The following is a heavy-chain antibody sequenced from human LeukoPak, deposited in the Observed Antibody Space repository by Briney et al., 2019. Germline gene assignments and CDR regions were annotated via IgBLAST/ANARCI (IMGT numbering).Heavy chain of an antibody. CDR1: GASINKYY. J-gene: IGHJ6*02. D-gene: IGHD2-2*01. CDR3: ARNAGTKVYYYGMDV. CDR2: FFYSGST. Sequence: SETLSLTCTVSGASINKYYWNWVRQPPVKGLEWIGYFFYSGSTRYNPSLKSRVTISGDMSNNQFSLRLTSLTAADTAVYYCARNAGTKVYYYGMDVWGQGTTVIVSS. V-gene: IGHV4-59*08.